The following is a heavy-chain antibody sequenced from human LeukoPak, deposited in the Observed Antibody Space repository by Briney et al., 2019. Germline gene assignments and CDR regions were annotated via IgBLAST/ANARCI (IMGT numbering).Heavy chain of an antibody. V-gene: IGHV1-2*02. CDR1: GYTFTDYY. CDR2: INTKSGGT. D-gene: IGHD3-9*01. CDR3: ARDNDILTGDWFDP. J-gene: IGHJ5*02. Sequence: ASVKVSCKASGYTFTDYYIHWVRQAPGQGLEWMGWINTKSGGTNYAQKFQDRVTMTRDTSISTAYVELSRLRSDDTAVYYCARDNDILTGDWFDPWGQGTLVTVSS.